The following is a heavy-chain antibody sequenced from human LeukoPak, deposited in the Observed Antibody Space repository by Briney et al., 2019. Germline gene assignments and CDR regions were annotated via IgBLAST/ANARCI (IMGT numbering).Heavy chain of an antibody. D-gene: IGHD2-2*01. CDR3: AKGDCSSTSCQGFDP. V-gene: IGHV3-23*01. J-gene: IGHJ5*02. CDR1: GFTFSSHA. CDR2: ISGSGGYT. Sequence: GGSLRLSCAASGFTFSSHAMSWVRQAPGKGLEWVSVISGSGGYTYYTDSVKGRFTISRDNSKDTLYLQMNSLRAEDTAVYYCAKGDCSSTSCQGFDPWGQGTLVTVSS.